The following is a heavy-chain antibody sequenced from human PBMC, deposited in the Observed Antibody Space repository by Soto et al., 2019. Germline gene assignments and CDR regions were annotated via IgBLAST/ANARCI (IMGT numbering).Heavy chain of an antibody. J-gene: IGHJ4*02. CDR2: ISGSGGST. CDR3: AKGRRMATKFHY. Sequence: AGGSLRLSCAASGFTFSSYAMSWVRQAPGKGLEWVSAISGSGGSTYYAASVKGRFTISRDNSKNTLYLQMNSLRAEDTAVYYCAKGRRMATKFHYWGQGTLVTVSS. V-gene: IGHV3-23*01. CDR1: GFTFSSYA. D-gene: IGHD5-12*01.